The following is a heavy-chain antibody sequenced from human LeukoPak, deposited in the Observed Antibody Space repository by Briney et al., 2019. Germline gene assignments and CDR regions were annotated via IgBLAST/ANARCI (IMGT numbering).Heavy chain of an antibody. V-gene: IGHV3-23*01. CDR1: GFTFSSYA. Sequence: GGSLRLSCAASGFTFSSYAMSWVRQAREKGLAWISFISGSGAGTYYADSVKGRFSISRDNSKNTLYLQINSLTAEDTAIYYCAKDDAVGGGYLDYWGQGTLVTVSS. D-gene: IGHD2-2*01. CDR3: AKDDAVGGGYLDY. CDR2: ISGSGAGT. J-gene: IGHJ4*02.